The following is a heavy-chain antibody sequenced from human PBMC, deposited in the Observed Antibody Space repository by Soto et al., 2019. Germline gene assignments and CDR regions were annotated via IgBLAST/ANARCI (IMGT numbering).Heavy chain of an antibody. CDR3: ARDRWYSSSWYREIIQRNYGMDV. J-gene: IGHJ6*02. D-gene: IGHD6-13*01. V-gene: IGHV4-4*07. Sequence: SETQSLTCTVSGGSISSYYWSCIRQPAGKGLEWIWRVYTSGTTNYNPSLRSRVTMSVDTSKNPSSLKLSSVTAADTAVYYCARDRWYSSSWYREIIQRNYGMDVLGQGTTVTAP. CDR2: VYTSGTT. CDR1: GGSISSYY.